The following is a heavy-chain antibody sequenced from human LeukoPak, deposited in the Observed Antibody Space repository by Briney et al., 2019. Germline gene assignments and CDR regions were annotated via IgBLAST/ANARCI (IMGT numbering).Heavy chain of an antibody. Sequence: PSETLSLTCAVYGGSFSGYYWSWIRQPPGKGLEWIGEINHSGSTNYNPSLKSRVTISVDTSKNQFSLKLSSVTAADTAVYYCARGLRGSGSYASVFGYWGQGTLVTVSS. CDR3: ARGLRGSGSYASVFGY. CDR2: INHSGST. J-gene: IGHJ4*02. CDR1: GGSFSGYY. V-gene: IGHV4-34*01. D-gene: IGHD3-10*01.